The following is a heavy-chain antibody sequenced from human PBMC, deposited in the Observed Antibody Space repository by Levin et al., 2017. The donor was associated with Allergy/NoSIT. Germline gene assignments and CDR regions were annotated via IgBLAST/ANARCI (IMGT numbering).Heavy chain of an antibody. CDR3: ARDLWKLWFGEFPNFDY. V-gene: IGHV3-30-3*01. J-gene: IGHJ4*02. CDR2: ISYDGSNK. D-gene: IGHD3-10*01. Sequence: GGSLRLSCAASGFTFSSYAMHWVRQAPGKGLEWVAVISYDGSNKYYADSVKGRFTISRDNSKNTLYLQMNSLRAEDTAVYYCARDLWKLWFGEFPNFDYWGQGTLVTVSS. CDR1: GFTFSSYA.